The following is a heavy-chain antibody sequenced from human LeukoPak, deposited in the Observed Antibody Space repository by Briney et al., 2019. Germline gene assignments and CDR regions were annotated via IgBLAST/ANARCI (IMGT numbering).Heavy chain of an antibody. D-gene: IGHD3-22*01. CDR3: ARVLSLGYYDSSGYVDY. CDR1: GFIVSSNY. Sequence: PGRSLRLSCAASGFIVSSNYMSWVRQAPGKGLEWVSVIYSDGSTYYADSVKGRFTISRDKNTLYLQMNCLRVEDTAVYYCARVLSLGYYDSSGYVDYWGQGTLVTVSS. CDR2: IYSDGST. J-gene: IGHJ4*02. V-gene: IGHV3-66*01.